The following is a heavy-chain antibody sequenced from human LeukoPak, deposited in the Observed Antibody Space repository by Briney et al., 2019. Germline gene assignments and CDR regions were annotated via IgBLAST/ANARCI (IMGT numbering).Heavy chain of an antibody. V-gene: IGHV1-69*13. CDR2: IIPIFGTA. J-gene: IGHJ4*02. CDR3: ARDKGGSGSYYNLVY. D-gene: IGHD3-10*01. Sequence: ASVKVSCKASGYIFTSYYMHWVRQAPGQGLEWMGGIIPIFGTANYAQKFQGRVTITADESTSTAYMELSSLRSEDTAVYYCARDKGGSGSYYNLVYWGQGTLVTVSS. CDR1: GYIFTSYY.